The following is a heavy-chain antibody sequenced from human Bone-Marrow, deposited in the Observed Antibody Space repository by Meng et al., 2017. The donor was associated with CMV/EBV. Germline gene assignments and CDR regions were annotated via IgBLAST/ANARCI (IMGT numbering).Heavy chain of an antibody. J-gene: IGHJ6*01. CDR3: SRPLTAARPRATVWYYGMDV. CDR1: GYSSPSYD. D-gene: IGHD6-6*01. CDR2: MNPNSRNT. Sequence: SVMVSCKATGYSSPSYDNTWVRQATGQGLEWMGWMNPNSRNTGYAQKFQGRVTMTRNTSISTAYMELISLRSEDTAVYSSSRPLTAARPRATVWYYGMDVWGQGTTVTGSS. V-gene: IGHV1-8*01.